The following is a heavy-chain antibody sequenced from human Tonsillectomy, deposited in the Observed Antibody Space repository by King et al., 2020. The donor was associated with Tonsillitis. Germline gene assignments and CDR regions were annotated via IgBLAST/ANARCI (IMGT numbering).Heavy chain of an antibody. J-gene: IGHJ6*02. CDR2: IYHSGST. V-gene: IGHV4-30-2*01. D-gene: IGHD3-9*01. CDR3: ASASITILGGMDV. Sequence: LQLQESGSGLVKPSQTLSLTCAVSGGSISSGGYSWSWIRQPPGKGLEWIGYIYHSGSTYYNPSLKSRVTISVDRSKNQFSLKLSSVTAADTAVYYCASASITILGGMDVWGQGTTVTVSS. CDR1: GGSISSGGYS.